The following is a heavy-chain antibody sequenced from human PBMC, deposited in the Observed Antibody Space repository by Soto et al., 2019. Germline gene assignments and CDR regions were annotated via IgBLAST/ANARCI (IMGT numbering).Heavy chain of an antibody. V-gene: IGHV1-69*01. D-gene: IGHD2-15*01. CDR1: GGTFSSYA. CDR3: AGWLYCSGGSCYPSGFDY. J-gene: IGHJ4*02. Sequence: QVQLVQSGAEVQKPGSSVKVSCKASGGTFSSYAISWVRQAPGQGLEWMGGIIPIFGTANYAQKFQGRVTITADESTSTAYMELSSLRSEDTAVYYCAGWLYCSGGSCYPSGFDYWGQGTLVTVSS. CDR2: IIPIFGTA.